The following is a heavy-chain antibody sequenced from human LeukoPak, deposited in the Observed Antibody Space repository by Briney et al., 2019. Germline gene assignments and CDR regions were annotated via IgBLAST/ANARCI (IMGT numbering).Heavy chain of an antibody. V-gene: IGHV3-74*01. CDR1: GFSFSSYW. D-gene: IGHD6-19*01. J-gene: IGHJ4*02. CDR3: TRGVAVSGTDY. Sequence: GGSLRLSCAASGFSFSSYWMHWVRQAPGKGLVWVSCINNDGSGTSYADSVKGRFIISRDNAKNTLYLQMNSLRVEDAAVYYCTRGVAVSGTDYWGQGTLVTVSS. CDR2: INNDGSGT.